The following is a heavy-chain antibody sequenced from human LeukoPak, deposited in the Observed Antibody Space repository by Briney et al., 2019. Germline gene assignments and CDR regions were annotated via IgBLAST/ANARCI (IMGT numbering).Heavy chain of an antibody. Sequence: PSETLSLTCKVSGVSISDYYWSWTRQPPGKGLEWIGYIYNSGSAYYSPYLKNRVTLSVDTSKNQFSLKLSSVTAADTAVYYCARGIPGDYWGQGALVTVSS. J-gene: IGHJ4*02. CDR2: IYNSGSA. CDR1: GVSISDYY. V-gene: IGHV4-59*01. D-gene: IGHD2-21*01. CDR3: ARGIPGDY.